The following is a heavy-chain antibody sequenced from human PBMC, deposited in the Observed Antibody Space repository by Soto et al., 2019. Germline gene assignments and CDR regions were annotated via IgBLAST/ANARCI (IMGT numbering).Heavy chain of an antibody. Sequence: EVQLVESGGGLVKPGGSLRLSCAASGFTFSGYSMNWVRQAPGKGLEWVSSISSSSSYIYYADSVKGRFTISRDNAKNSLYLQMNSLRAEDTAVYYCAREKITIFGVVIPFDAFDIWGQGTMVTVSS. CDR1: GFTFSGYS. V-gene: IGHV3-21*01. D-gene: IGHD3-3*01. CDR2: ISSSSSYI. CDR3: AREKITIFGVVIPFDAFDI. J-gene: IGHJ3*02.